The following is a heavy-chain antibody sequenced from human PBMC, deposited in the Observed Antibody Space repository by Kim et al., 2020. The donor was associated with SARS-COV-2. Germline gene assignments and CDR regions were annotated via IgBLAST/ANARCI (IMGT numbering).Heavy chain of an antibody. CDR1: GGSISSSSYY. D-gene: IGHD5-18*01. V-gene: IGHV4-39*01. CDR2: IYYSGST. CDR3: ASHAVDTRYYGMDV. Sequence: SETLSLTCTVSGGSISSSSYYWGWIRQPPGKGLEWIGSIYYSGSTYYNPSLKSRVTISVDTSKNQFSLKLSSVTAADTAVYYCASHAVDTRYYGMDVWGQGTTVTVSS. J-gene: IGHJ6*02.